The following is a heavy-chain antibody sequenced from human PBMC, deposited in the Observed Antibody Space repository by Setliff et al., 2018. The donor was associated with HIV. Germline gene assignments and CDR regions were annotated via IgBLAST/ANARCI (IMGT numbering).Heavy chain of an antibody. Sequence: SETLSLTCAVYGGSFSGHSWTWVRQPPGKGLEWIGEINHSGSTSYNPSLKSRVAMSVDTSKNQFSLKLNSVTAADAGVYYCAREGIVATLAAFDIWGQGTMVTVSS. V-gene: IGHV4-34*01. CDR2: INHSGST. CDR1: GGSFSGHS. J-gene: IGHJ3*02. CDR3: AREGIVATLAAFDI. D-gene: IGHD5-12*01.